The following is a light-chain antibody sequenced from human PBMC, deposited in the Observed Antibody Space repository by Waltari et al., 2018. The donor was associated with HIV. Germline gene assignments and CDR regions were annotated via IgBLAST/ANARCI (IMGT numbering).Light chain of an antibody. Sequence: QSVLTQPPSASGTPGQSVTISCSGSSSNIGSNYVYWYQQHPGTTPNLLIYRNNQRPSGFPDRFSGFKPGTSASLAISGLRSEDESDYYCAAWDDNLSGWVFGGVSKLTIL. J-gene: IGLJ3*02. CDR2: RNN. CDR1: SSNIGSNY. V-gene: IGLV1-47*01. CDR3: AAWDDNLSGWV.